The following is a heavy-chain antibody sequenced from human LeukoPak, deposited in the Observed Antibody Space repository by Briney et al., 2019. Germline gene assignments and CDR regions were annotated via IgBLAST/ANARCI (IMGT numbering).Heavy chain of an antibody. V-gene: IGHV3-23*01. CDR2: VSVSGGTT. D-gene: IGHD3-22*01. CDR3: AKGLYYYDSSGYYVFDY. CDR1: GFTFSTYW. Sequence: GGSLRLSCAASGFTFSTYWMTWVRQAPGKGLEWVSTVSVSGGTTHYADSVKGRFTISRDNSKNTLYLQMNSLRAEDTAVYYCAKGLYYYDSSGYYVFDYWGQGTLVTVSS. J-gene: IGHJ4*02.